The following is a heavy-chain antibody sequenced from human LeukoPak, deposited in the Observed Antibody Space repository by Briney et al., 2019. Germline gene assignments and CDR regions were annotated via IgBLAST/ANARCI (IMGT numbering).Heavy chain of an antibody. CDR1: GFTFSNYG. J-gene: IGHJ3*02. Sequence: GGSLRLSCAASGFTFSNYGMNWVRQAPGKGLEWVSAISGSGHNTYYADSVKGRFTISRDNSKNTLYLQMNSLRAEDTAVYYCARDVGYYDSSGYAIWGQGTMVTVSS. CDR3: ARDVGYYDSSGYAI. V-gene: IGHV3-23*01. D-gene: IGHD3-22*01. CDR2: ISGSGHNT.